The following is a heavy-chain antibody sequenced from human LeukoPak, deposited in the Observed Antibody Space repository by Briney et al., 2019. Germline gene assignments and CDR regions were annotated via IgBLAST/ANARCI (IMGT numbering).Heavy chain of an antibody. J-gene: IGHJ4*02. CDR2: IDPSDGGT. V-gene: IGHV1-46*01. Sequence: GASVKVSCKASGYTFTTYYMHWVRQAPGQGLEWMGIIDPSDGGTTYAQKFQGRVTMTEDTSTDTAYMELSSLRSEDTAVYYCATDPDSSGWYRVPQFDYWGQGTLVTVSS. CDR3: ATDPDSSGWYRVPQFDY. CDR1: GYTFTTYY. D-gene: IGHD6-19*01.